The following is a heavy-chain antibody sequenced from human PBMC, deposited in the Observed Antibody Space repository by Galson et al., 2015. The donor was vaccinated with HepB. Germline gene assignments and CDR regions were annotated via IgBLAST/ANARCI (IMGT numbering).Heavy chain of an antibody. V-gene: IGHV3-48*01. CDR3: VRVNFDLLTGKALDY. CDR2: ISRTSRAI. Sequence: LRLSCAASGFTFTVYGMNWVRQAPGKGLEWVSYISRTSRAIYYADSVKGRFTISRDNAKNSLYVQMTSLRIEDTAVYYCVRVNFDLLTGKALDYWGQGTLVTVSS. J-gene: IGHJ4*02. CDR1: GFTFTVYG. D-gene: IGHD3-9*01.